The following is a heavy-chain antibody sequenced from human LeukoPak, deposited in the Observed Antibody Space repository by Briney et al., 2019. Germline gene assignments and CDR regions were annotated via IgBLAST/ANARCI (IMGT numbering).Heavy chain of an antibody. V-gene: IGHV3-7*01. CDR2: INQDGTEK. CDR3: ARPTWTNYMDV. J-gene: IGHJ6*03. Sequence: PGESLRLSCAASGFTFTTYWMSWVRQAPGKGLEWVANINQDGTEKFYVDSVKGRFTISRDNAKNSLYLQMNSLRAEDTAVYFCARPTWTNYMDVWGKGTAVTISS. CDR1: GFTFTTYW. D-gene: IGHD3/OR15-3a*01.